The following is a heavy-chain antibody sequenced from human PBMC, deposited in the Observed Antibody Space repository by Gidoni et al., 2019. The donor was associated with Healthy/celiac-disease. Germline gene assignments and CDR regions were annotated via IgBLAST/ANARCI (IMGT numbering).Heavy chain of an antibody. V-gene: IGHV3-30*18. D-gene: IGHD2-2*01. CDR2: ISYDGSNK. CDR1: GFTFSSYG. Sequence: QVQLVESGGGVVQPGRSLRLSCAASGFTFSSYGMHWVRQAPGKGLEWVAVISYDGSNKYYADSVKGRFTISRDNSKNTLYLQMNSLRAEDTAVYYCAKVGYCSSTSCYEIDYWGQGTLVTVSS. CDR3: AKVGYCSSTSCYEIDY. J-gene: IGHJ4*02.